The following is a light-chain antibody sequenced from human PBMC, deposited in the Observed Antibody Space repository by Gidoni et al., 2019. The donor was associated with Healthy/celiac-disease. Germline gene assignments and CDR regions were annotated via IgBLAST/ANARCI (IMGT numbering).Light chain of an antibody. CDR3: QQYYSTPPFT. CDR1: QSVLYSSNNKNY. Sequence: DIVMTQSPSPWPVSLGERATINSKSSQSVLYSSNNKNYLAWYQQKPGQPPKLLIYWASTRESGVPDRFSGSGSGTDFTLTISSLQAEDVAVYYCQQYYSTPPFTFGPGTKVDIK. V-gene: IGKV4-1*01. J-gene: IGKJ3*01. CDR2: WAS.